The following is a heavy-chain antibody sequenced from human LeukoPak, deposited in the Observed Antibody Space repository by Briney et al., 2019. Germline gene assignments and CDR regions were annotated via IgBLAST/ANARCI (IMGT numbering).Heavy chain of an antibody. CDR2: TYYSGST. J-gene: IGHJ4*02. V-gene: IGHV4-59*08. CDR1: GGSIGSYY. Sequence: SETLSLTCTVSGGSIGSYYWSWIWQPPGKGLEWVGYTYYSGSTNYNPSLKSRVTISVDTSKNQFSLKLSSVTAADTAIYYCARLNVGNNAFDYWGQGTLVTVSS. D-gene: IGHD5-24*01. CDR3: ARLNVGNNAFDY.